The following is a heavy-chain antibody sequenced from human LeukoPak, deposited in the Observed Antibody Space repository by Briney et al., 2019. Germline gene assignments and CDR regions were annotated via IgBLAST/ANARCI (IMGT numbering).Heavy chain of an antibody. Sequence: GRSLRLSCAASGFTFDDYAMHWVRHAPGKGLEWVSGISWNSGSIGYADSVKGRFTISRDNAKNSLYLQMNSLRAEDMALYYCAKDIMRSSARAFDIWGQGTMVTVSS. CDR3: AKDIMRSSARAFDI. CDR1: GFTFDDYA. V-gene: IGHV3-9*03. CDR2: ISWNSGSI. D-gene: IGHD3-22*01. J-gene: IGHJ3*02.